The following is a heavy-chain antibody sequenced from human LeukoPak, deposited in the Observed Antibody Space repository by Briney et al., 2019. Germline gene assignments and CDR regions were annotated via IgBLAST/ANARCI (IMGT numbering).Heavy chain of an antibody. J-gene: IGHJ4*02. Sequence: PRGSLRLSCAASGFTFSNYWMHWVRQAPGKGLVWVSRINGDGRSTTYADSVKGRFTISRDNAENTLYLQMNSLRAEDTAVYYCAKCGTTMIMGLDYWGQGTLVTVSS. CDR2: INGDGRST. CDR3: AKCGTTMIMGLDY. V-gene: IGHV3-74*01. D-gene: IGHD3-22*01. CDR1: GFTFSNYW.